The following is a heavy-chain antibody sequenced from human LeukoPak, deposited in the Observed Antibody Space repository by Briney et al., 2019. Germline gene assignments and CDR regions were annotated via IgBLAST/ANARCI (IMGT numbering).Heavy chain of an antibody. CDR3: AKVVQYTASTGTGLDY. CDR1: GFTVSSTY. Sequence: PGGSLRLSCAASGFTVSSTYMSWVRQAPGQGLEWVSLIYSSGSTFYADSVQGRFTISRDNSKNTLYLQLNSLRAEDTAVYYCAKVVQYTASTGTGLDYWGQGTLVTVSS. V-gene: IGHV3-53*01. CDR2: IYSSGST. J-gene: IGHJ4*02. D-gene: IGHD6-13*01.